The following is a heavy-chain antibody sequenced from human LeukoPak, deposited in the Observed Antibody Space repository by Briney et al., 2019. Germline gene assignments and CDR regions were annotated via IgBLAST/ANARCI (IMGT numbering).Heavy chain of an antibody. J-gene: IGHJ4*02. D-gene: IGHD3-22*01. CDR2: ISGSGGST. Sequence: GGSLRLSCAASGFTFSSYAMSWVRQAPGKGLEWVSAISGSGGSTYYADSVKGRFTISRDNSKNTLYLQMDSLRAEDTAVYYCAKDYYDSSGYTFDYWGQGTLVTVSS. CDR3: AKDYYDSSGYTFDY. CDR1: GFTFSSYA. V-gene: IGHV3-23*01.